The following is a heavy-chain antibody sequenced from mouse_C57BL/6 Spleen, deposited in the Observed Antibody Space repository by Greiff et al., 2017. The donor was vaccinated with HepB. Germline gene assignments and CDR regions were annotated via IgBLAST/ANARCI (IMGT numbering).Heavy chain of an antibody. V-gene: IGHV5-6*01. CDR1: GFTFSSYG. CDR3: ARLGFDY. J-gene: IGHJ2*01. Sequence: EVQVVESGGDLVKPGGSLKLSCAASGFTFSSYGMSWVRQTPDKRLEWVATISSGGSYTYYPDSVKGRFTIARDNAKNTLYLQMSSLKSEDTAMYDCARLGFDYWGQGTTLTVSS. CDR2: ISSGGSYT.